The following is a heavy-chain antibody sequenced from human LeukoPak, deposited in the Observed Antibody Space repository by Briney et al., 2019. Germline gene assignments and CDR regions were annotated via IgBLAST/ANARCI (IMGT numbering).Heavy chain of an antibody. CDR3: ARSRGNYCSGGSCYPLDQ. J-gene: IGHJ4*02. D-gene: IGHD2-15*01. V-gene: IGHV4-34*01. CDR1: GGSFSGYL. CDR2: VSFPGTS. Sequence: PSETLSLTCGVSGGSFSGYLWSWIRQSPGKGLEWIGEVSFPGTSNYSPSLKGRATISVGTSNAQFSLKLTSVTAADTAVYYCARSRGNYCSGGSCYPLDQWGQGILVIVSS.